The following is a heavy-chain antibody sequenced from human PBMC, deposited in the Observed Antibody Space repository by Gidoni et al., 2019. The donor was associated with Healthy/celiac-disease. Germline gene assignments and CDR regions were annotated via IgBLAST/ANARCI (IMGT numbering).Heavy chain of an antibody. CDR2: ISYDGSNK. Sequence: QVQLVESGGGVVQPGRSLRLSCAASGFTFSSYGMHWVRQAPGKGLEWVAVISYDGSNKYYADSVKGRFTISRDNSKNTLYLQMNSLRAEDKAVYYCAKDGAAMITFGESPDYWGQGTLVTVSS. D-gene: IGHD3-16*01. CDR3: AKDGAAMITFGESPDY. V-gene: IGHV3-30*18. J-gene: IGHJ4*02. CDR1: GFTFSSYG.